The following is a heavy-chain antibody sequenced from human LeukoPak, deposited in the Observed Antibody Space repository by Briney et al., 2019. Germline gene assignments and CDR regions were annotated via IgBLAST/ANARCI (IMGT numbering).Heavy chain of an antibody. D-gene: IGHD2-15*01. Sequence: ASVKVSCKASGYTFTGYYMRWVRQAPGQGLEWMGWISAYNGNTNYAQKLQGRVTMTTDTSTSTAYMELRSLRSDDTAVYYCAREAVAASDYWGQGTLVTVSS. V-gene: IGHV1-18*04. J-gene: IGHJ4*02. CDR2: ISAYNGNT. CDR3: AREAVAASDY. CDR1: GYTFTGYY.